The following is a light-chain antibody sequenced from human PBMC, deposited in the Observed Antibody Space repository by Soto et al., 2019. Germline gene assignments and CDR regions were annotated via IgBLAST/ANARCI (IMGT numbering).Light chain of an antibody. CDR2: GAS. CDR1: QSVASSY. Sequence: EIVLTQSPGTLSLFPGERATFSCRASQSVASSYLAWYQQKFRQAPRLLIYGASNRAAGIPDRFSGSGSGPDFTLTISRLEPEDSAVYFCQQYCSSPRTFGQGTKVEI. CDR3: QQYCSSPRT. V-gene: IGKV3-20*01. J-gene: IGKJ1*01.